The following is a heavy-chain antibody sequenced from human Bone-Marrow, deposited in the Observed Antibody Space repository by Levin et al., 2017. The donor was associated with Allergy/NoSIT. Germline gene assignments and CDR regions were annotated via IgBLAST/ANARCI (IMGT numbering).Heavy chain of an antibody. Sequence: PGGSLRLSCEASALIFNNAWMGWVRQAPGKGLEWVGLVKRKSDGGGSEFAAPVKGRFTISRDDSKSAVYLQMNGLKVEDTAVYYCTTQSATFTFTYWGQGTLVTVSS. D-gene: IGHD2/OR15-2a*01. J-gene: IGHJ4*02. V-gene: IGHV3-15*01. CDR2: VKRKSDGGGS. CDR1: ALIFNNAW. CDR3: TTQSATFTFTY.